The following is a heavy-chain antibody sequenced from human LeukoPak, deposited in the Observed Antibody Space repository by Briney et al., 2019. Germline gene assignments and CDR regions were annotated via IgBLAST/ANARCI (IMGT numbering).Heavy chain of an antibody. D-gene: IGHD3-22*01. V-gene: IGHV3-30-3*01. CDR3: ARVDSSGYYLWGAFDI. Sequence: GGSLRLSCAASGFTFSSYAMHWVRQAPGKGLGWVAVISYDGSNKYYADSVKGRFTISRDNSKNTLYLQMNSLRAEDTAVYYCARVDSSGYYLWGAFDIWGQGTMVTVSS. CDR1: GFTFSSYA. CDR2: ISYDGSNK. J-gene: IGHJ3*02.